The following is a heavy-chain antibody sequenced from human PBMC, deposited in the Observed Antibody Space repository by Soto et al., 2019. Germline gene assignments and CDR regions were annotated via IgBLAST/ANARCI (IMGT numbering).Heavy chain of an antibody. CDR2: INAGNGNT. CDR3: ARGGRFVAFDI. V-gene: IGHV1-3*01. D-gene: IGHD3-16*01. CDR1: GYTFTSYA. J-gene: IGHJ3*02. Sequence: VASVKVSCKASGYTFTSYAMHWVRQAPGQRLEWMGWINAGNGNTKYSQKFQGRVTITRDTSASTAYMELSSLRSEDTAVYYCARGGRFVAFDIWGQGTMVTVSS.